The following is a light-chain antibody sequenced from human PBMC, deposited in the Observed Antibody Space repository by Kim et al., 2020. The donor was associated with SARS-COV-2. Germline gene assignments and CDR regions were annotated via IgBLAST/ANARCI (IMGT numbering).Light chain of an antibody. J-gene: IGLJ2*01. Sequence: NFMLTQPHSVSESPGKTVTISCTRSSGSIARNYVQWYQQRLGSAPTTIIFEDDQRPSGVPDRFSGSIDSSSNSASLTLSGLMTEDEVDYYCQSYDNSYVVFGGGTQLTVL. V-gene: IGLV6-57*04. CDR1: SGSIARNY. CDR2: EDD. CDR3: QSYDNSYVV.